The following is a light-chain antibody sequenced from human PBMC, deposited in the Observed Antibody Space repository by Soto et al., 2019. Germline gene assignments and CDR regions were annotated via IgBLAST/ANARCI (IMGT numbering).Light chain of an antibody. CDR3: QQYDVVPCT. Sequence: DIQLTQSPASLSASVGDRVTITCQASQDINNYLIWYQQKPGKAPDLLIYDASTLGTGVSSRFSGNGSGTDFSVTINNLQPQDNATYYCQQYDVVPCTFGQGTKLEIK. J-gene: IGKJ2*02. CDR2: DAS. CDR1: QDINNY. V-gene: IGKV1-33*01.